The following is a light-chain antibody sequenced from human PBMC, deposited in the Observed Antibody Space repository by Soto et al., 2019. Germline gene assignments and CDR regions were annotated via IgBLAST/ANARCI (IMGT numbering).Light chain of an antibody. Sequence: QSVLTQPPSASGSPGQSVTISCTGTSSDVGSYNYVSWYQQNPGKAPKLIIYEGSKRPSGVSNRFSGSKSGNTASLTISGLQAEDEADYYCCSYAGSSTHVVFGGGTQLTVL. CDR3: CSYAGSSTHVV. CDR2: EGS. J-gene: IGLJ2*01. CDR1: SSDVGSYNY. V-gene: IGLV2-23*01.